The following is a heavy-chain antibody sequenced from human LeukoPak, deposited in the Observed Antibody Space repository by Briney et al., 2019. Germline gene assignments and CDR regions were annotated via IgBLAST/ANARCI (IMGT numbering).Heavy chain of an antibody. Sequence: GGSLRLSCAASGFTFSDYTMNRVRQAPGKGLEWVSSISSGGTYKYYADSVKGRFTISRDNAQNSLYLQMNSLRAEDSSVYYCARPTTVTTISADAFDIWGQGTMVTVSS. CDR3: ARPTTVTTISADAFDI. CDR2: ISSGGTYK. CDR1: GFTFSDYT. V-gene: IGHV3-21*01. D-gene: IGHD4-17*01. J-gene: IGHJ3*02.